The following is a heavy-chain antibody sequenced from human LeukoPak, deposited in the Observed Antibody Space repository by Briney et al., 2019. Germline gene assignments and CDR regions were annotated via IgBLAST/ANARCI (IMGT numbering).Heavy chain of an antibody. CDR3: ARGPGPGISGKIDY. J-gene: IGHJ4*02. V-gene: IGHV4-59*02. CDR1: GGSVSGYY. D-gene: IGHD6-19*01. CDR2: IFYSGST. Sequence: SETLSLTCTVSGGSVSGYYWSWIRQPPGKGLEWIGYIFYSGSTNYNPSLKSRVSISVDTSKNQFSLKLSSVTAADTAVYYCARGPGPGISGKIDYWGQGTLVTVSS.